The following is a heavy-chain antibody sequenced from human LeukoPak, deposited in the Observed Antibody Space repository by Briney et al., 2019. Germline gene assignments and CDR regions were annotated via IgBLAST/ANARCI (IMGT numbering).Heavy chain of an antibody. J-gene: IGHJ4*02. CDR2: FNLSGST. V-gene: IGHV4-34*01. CDR1: GGSFVGNY. Sequence: SETLSPTCPVQGGSFVGNYWSWIRQPPGKGLEGIGKFNLSGSTNYNPSLKSRVTISVDTSKNQFSLKLSSVTAANTAVYYGARGGLSNGIVVVVASTLFDYWGQGTLVTVSS. CDR3: ARGGLSNGIVVVVASTLFDY. D-gene: IGHD2-15*01.